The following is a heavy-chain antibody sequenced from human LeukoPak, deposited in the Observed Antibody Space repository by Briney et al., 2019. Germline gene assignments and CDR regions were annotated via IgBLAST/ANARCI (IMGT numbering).Heavy chain of an antibody. J-gene: IGHJ4*02. V-gene: IGHV4-34*01. CDR1: GGSFSGYY. Sequence: SETLSLPCAVYGGSFSGYYWSWIRQSPGMGLEWIGEIIHTGRTNYNPSLTSRVSISVDTSKNQFSLELSSVTAADTAVYYCARGILVTVYAAFDYWGQGTLVTVSS. D-gene: IGHD2/OR15-2a*01. CDR3: ARGILVTVYAAFDY. CDR2: IIHTGRT.